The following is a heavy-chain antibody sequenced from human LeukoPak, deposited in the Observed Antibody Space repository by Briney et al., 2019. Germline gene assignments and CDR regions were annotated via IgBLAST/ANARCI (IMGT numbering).Heavy chain of an antibody. CDR3: AREGSTGWYED. D-gene: IGHD6-19*01. Sequence: ASVKVSCKASGYTFTSYGISWVRQAPGQGLEWMGWINPNSGGTNYAQKFQGRVTMTRDTSISTAYMELSRLRSDDTAVYYCAREGSTGWYEDWGQGTLVTVSS. J-gene: IGHJ4*02. V-gene: IGHV1-2*02. CDR2: INPNSGGT. CDR1: GYTFTSYG.